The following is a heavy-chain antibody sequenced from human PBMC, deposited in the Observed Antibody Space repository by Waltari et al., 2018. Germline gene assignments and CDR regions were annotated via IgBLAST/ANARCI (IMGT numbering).Heavy chain of an antibody. Sequence: QVQLQESGPGLVKPSETLSLTCTVSGGSISSYYWSWIRQPAGKGLEWIGRIYTSGSTNYNPSLKSRVTMSVDTSKNQFSLKLSSVTAADTAVYYCARENFLEWLFDYFDYWGQGTLVTVSS. D-gene: IGHD3-3*01. CDR2: IYTSGST. CDR1: GGSISSYY. CDR3: ARENFLEWLFDYFDY. J-gene: IGHJ4*02. V-gene: IGHV4-4*07.